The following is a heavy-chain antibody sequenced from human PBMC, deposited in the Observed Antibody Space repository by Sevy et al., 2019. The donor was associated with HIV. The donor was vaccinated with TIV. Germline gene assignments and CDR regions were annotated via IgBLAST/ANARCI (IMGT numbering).Heavy chain of an antibody. CDR2: IWFDGSNT. V-gene: IGHV3-33*01. D-gene: IGHD3-16*01. Sequence: GGSLRLSCAASGFTFSSYGMHWVHQAPGKGLEWVAVIWFDGSNTYYADSVKGRFTISRDIAENTLHLQMNSLRAEDTAGYYCARDLEFYDYGAYGPSFMPDYWGQGTLVTVSS. CDR1: GFTFSSYG. CDR3: ARDLEFYDYGAYGPSFMPDY. J-gene: IGHJ4*02.